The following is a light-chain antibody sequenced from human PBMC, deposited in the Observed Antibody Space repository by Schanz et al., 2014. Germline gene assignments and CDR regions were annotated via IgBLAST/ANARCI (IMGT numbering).Light chain of an antibody. J-gene: IGKJ1*01. CDR2: GAS. Sequence: DIVMTQSPVTLSVSPGERATLSCWASQSVSSNLAWYQQKPGQAPRLLIYGASTRATNIPARFSGSGSGTEFTLTISSLQSEDFAVYYCQQYNNWPPWTFGQGTRVEIK. CDR1: QSVSSN. V-gene: IGKV3-15*01. CDR3: QQYNNWPPWT.